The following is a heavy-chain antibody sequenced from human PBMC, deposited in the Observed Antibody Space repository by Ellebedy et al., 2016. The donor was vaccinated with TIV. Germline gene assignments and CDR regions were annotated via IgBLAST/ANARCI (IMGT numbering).Heavy chain of an antibody. D-gene: IGHD5-18*01. Sequence: GGSLRLSXATSGCPFSTRWLSWVRQAPGKGLEWVANINQDGGDRNYVDSVRGRFTISRDNAKNSLYLQMNSLRAEDTAVYYCARDDSYGYYFDYWGRGTLVTVSS. CDR3: ARDDSYGYYFDY. J-gene: IGHJ4*02. CDR1: GCPFSTRW. CDR2: INQDGGDR. V-gene: IGHV3-7*01.